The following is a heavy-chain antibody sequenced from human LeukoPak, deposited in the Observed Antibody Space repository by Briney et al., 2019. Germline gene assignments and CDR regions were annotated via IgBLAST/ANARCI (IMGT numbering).Heavy chain of an antibody. CDR2: ISSSSSYT. CDR3: ARSSGRGVYYFDY. CDR1: GFTFSDYY. D-gene: IGHD6-19*01. V-gene: IGHV3-11*06. Sequence: GGSLRLSCAASGFTFSDYYMSWIRQAPGKGLEWVSYISSSSSYTNYADSVKGRFTISRDNSKNTLYLQMNSLRAEDTAVYYCARSSGRGVYYFDYWGQGTLVTVSS. J-gene: IGHJ4*02.